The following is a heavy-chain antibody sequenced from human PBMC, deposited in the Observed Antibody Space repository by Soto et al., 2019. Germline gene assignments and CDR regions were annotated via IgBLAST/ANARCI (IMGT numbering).Heavy chain of an antibody. CDR1: GFTFTSHG. CDR3: ARDPDITMVRGVIIVGAFDL. J-gene: IGHJ3*01. CDR2: IWYDGSNK. V-gene: IGHV3-33*08. Sequence: PGGSLRLSCAASGFTFTSHGMHWVRQAPGKGLEWVAVIWYDGSNKYYADSVKGRFTISRDNSKNTRYPQMTSLRDEDTAVYYCARDPDITMVRGVIIVGAFDLWGQGTMVTVSS. D-gene: IGHD3-10*01.